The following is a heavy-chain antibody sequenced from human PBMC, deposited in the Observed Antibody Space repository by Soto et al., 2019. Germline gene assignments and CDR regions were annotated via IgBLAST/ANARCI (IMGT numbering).Heavy chain of an antibody. V-gene: IGHV4-39*01. CDR1: GGSISSSSYY. J-gene: IGHJ6*02. D-gene: IGHD6-13*01. Sequence: SETLSLTCTVSGGSISSSSYYWGWIRQPPGKGLEWIGSIYYSGSTYYNPSLKSRVTISVDTSKNQFSLKLSSVTAADTAVYYCANGIAAADAGGYYYYGMDVWGQGTTVTVSS. CDR3: ANGIAAADAGGYYYYGMDV. CDR2: IYYSGST.